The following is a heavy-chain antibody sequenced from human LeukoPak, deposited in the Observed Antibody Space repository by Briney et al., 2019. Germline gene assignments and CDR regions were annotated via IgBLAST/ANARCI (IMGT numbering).Heavy chain of an antibody. Sequence: ASVKVSCKASGYTFTSYGISWVRQAPGQGLAWMGWISAYNGNTNYAQKLQGRVTMTTDTSTRTAYMELRSLRSDDTAVYYCAREQDCSGGSCYPPEGYYYGMDVWGQGTTVTVSS. V-gene: IGHV1-18*01. CDR3: AREQDCSGGSCYPPEGYYYGMDV. J-gene: IGHJ6*02. D-gene: IGHD2-15*01. CDR2: ISAYNGNT. CDR1: GYTFTSYG.